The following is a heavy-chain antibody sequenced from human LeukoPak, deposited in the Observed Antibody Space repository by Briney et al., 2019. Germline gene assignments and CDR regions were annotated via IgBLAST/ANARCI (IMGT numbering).Heavy chain of an antibody. V-gene: IGHV1-2*02. CDR1: GYTFTGYY. D-gene: IGHD2-2*02. Sequence: PGASVKVSCKASGYTFTGYYMHWVRQAPGQGLEWMGWINPNSGGTNYAQKFQGRVTMTRDTSISTAYMELSRLRSDDTAVYYCARWRRAYCSSTSCYKRGGFDYWGQGTLVTVSS. CDR2: INPNSGGT. J-gene: IGHJ4*02. CDR3: ARWRRAYCSSTSCYKRGGFDY.